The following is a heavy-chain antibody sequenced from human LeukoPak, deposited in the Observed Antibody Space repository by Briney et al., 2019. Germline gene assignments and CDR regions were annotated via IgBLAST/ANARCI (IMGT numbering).Heavy chain of an antibody. Sequence: GRSLRLSCAASGFTFDDYAMHWVRQAPGKGLEWVSGISWNSGSIGYVDSVKGRFTISRDNAKNSLYLQMNSLRAEDTALYYCAKGAKEGWLHPYYFDYWGQGTLVTVSS. V-gene: IGHV3-9*01. CDR2: ISWNSGSI. J-gene: IGHJ4*02. CDR3: AKGAKEGWLHPYYFDY. CDR1: GFTFDDYA. D-gene: IGHD5-24*01.